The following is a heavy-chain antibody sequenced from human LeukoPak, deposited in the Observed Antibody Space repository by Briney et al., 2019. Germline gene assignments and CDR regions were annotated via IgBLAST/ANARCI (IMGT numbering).Heavy chain of an antibody. Sequence: PSGTLSLTCAVSGGSISSSNWWSWVRQPPGKGLEWIGEIYHSGSTNYNLSLKSRVTISVDKSKNQFSLKLSSVTAADTAVYYCARDSGSGSYYGMDVWGKGTTVTVSS. D-gene: IGHD3-10*01. CDR2: IYHSGST. CDR3: ARDSGSGSYYGMDV. CDR1: GGSISSSNW. J-gene: IGHJ6*04. V-gene: IGHV4-4*02.